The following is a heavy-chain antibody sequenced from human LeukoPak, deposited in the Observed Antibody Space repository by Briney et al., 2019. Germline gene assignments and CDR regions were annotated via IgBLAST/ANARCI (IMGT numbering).Heavy chain of an antibody. CDR3: ARRSGYSSIWWNHYGMDV. CDR1: AYSFTSYW. Sequence: GESLKISCKASAYSFTSYWIGCGCQMPGKGLEWMLIIYPGNSDTRYSPSFQGQVTISADKSISTAYLQWSSLTASDTAMYYCARRSGYSSIWWNHYGMDVWGQGTTVTVSS. CDR2: IYPGNSDT. V-gene: IGHV5-51*01. J-gene: IGHJ6*02. D-gene: IGHD6-13*01.